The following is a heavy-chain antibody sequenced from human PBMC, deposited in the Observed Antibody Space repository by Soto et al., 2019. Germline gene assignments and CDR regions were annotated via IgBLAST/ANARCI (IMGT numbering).Heavy chain of an antibody. V-gene: IGHV1-69*01. D-gene: IGHD2-2*01. Sequence: QVQLVQSGAEVKKPGSSVKVSCKASGGTFSSYAISWVRQAPGQGLEWMGGIIPISGTTNYAQKFQGRVTITADESTSTTYMEMSRLKSEDTAVYYCARSECSSTSLEIYYSYYYGMDVWGQGTTVTVSS. CDR3: ARSECSSTSLEIYYSYYYGMDV. CDR1: GGTFSSYA. J-gene: IGHJ6*02. CDR2: IIPISGTT.